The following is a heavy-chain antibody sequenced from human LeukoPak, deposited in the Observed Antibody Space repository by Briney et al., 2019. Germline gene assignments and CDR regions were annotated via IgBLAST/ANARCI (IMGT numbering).Heavy chain of an antibody. Sequence: PSETLSLTCTVSGGSISNYYWSWIRQPPGKGLEWIGYIYYSGSTNYNPSLKSRLTISVDTSKNQFSLKLSSVTAADTAVYHCARDGVTGMGNWFDPWGQGTLVTVSS. CDR1: GGSISNYY. J-gene: IGHJ5*02. CDR3: ARDGVTGMGNWFDP. D-gene: IGHD2-21*02. V-gene: IGHV4-59*01. CDR2: IYYSGST.